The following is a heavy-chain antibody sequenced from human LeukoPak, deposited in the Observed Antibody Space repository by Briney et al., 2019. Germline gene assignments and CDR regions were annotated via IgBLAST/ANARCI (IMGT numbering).Heavy chain of an antibody. V-gene: IGHV4-59*08. CDR3: ARRQYYYYGMDV. CDR1: GGSITDYY. Sequence: SETLSLTCTVSGGSITDYYWSWICHPPGKRREWIGYIHSRGSTNYNPTLKSRVNISVDKSKNQFSLKMSSVTAADTGVYYCARRQYYYYGMDVWGQGTTVTVSS. J-gene: IGHJ6*02. CDR2: IHSRGST.